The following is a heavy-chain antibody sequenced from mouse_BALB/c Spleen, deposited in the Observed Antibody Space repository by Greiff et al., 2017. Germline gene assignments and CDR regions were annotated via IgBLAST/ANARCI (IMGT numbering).Heavy chain of an antibody. CDR1: GFTFSDYY. Sequence: EVKLVESGGGLVKPGGSLKLSCAASGFTFSDYYMYWVRQTPEKRLEWVATISDGGSYTYYPDSVKGRFTISRDNAKNNLYLQMSSLKSEDTAMYYCARDREYGSSYVAWFAYWGQGTLVTVSA. V-gene: IGHV5-4*02. CDR3: ARDREYGSSYVAWFAY. D-gene: IGHD1-1*01. J-gene: IGHJ3*01. CDR2: ISDGGSYT.